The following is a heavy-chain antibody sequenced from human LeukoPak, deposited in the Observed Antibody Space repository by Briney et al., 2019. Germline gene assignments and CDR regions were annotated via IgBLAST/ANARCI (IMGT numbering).Heavy chain of an antibody. CDR1: GFTFSSYG. Sequence: PGRSLRLSCAASGFTFSSYGMHWVRQAPGKGLEWVAVISYDGSNKYYADSVKGRFTISRDNSKNTLYLQMNSLRAEDTAVYYCASVQSEYQQPNPYYYYGVDVWGQGTTVTVSS. CDR2: ISYDGSNK. V-gene: IGHV3-30*03. J-gene: IGHJ6*02. CDR3: ASVQSEYQQPNPYYYYGVDV. D-gene: IGHD2-2*01.